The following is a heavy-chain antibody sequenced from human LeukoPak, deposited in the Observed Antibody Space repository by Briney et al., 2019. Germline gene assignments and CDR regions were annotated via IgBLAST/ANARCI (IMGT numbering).Heavy chain of an antibody. V-gene: IGHV3-30*04. CDR3: ARLSGSCSDDAFDI. D-gene: IGHD1-26*01. J-gene: IGHJ3*02. CDR1: GFTFSSYA. CDR2: ISYDGSNK. Sequence: PGRSLRLSCAASGFTFSSYAMHWVRQAPGKGLEWVAVISYDGSNKYYADSVKGRFTISRDNSKNTLYLQMNSLRAEDTAAYYCARLSGSCSDDAFDIWGQGTMVTVSS.